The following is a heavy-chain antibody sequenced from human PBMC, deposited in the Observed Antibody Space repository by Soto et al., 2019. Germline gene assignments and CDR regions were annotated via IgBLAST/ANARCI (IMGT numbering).Heavy chain of an antibody. D-gene: IGHD2-15*01. V-gene: IGHV1-2*02. CDR2: INPNSGGT. CDR3: AREWVEAATYYYYGMDV. J-gene: IGHJ6*02. CDR1: GYTFTGYY. Sequence: ASVKVSCKASGYTFTGYYMHWVRQAPGQGLEWMGWINPNSGGTNYAQKFQGRVTMTRDTSISTAYMELSRLRSDDTAVYYCAREWVEAATYYYYGMDVWGQGTTVTVSS.